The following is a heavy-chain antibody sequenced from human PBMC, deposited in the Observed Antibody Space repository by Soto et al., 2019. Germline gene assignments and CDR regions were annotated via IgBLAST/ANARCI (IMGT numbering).Heavy chain of an antibody. CDR3: ARGGSASDLDC. CDR1: GFTFTNYG. CDR2: ISAYNGNT. D-gene: IGHD6-6*01. V-gene: IGHV1-18*01. Sequence: ASVKVSCKTSGFTFTNYGINWVRQAPGQGLEWMGWISAYNGNTKYAQKFQGRVTVTTDTSTTTGYMELRSLRSDDTAVYYCARGGSASDLDCWGQGTLVTVSS. J-gene: IGHJ4*02.